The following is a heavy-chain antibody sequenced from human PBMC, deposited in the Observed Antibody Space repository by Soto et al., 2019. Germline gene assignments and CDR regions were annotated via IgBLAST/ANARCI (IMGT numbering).Heavy chain of an antibody. CDR2: IYYSGST. Sequence: SETLSLTCTVSGGSISSGDYYWSWIRQPPGKGLEWIGYIYYSGSTYYNPSLKSRVTISVDTSKNQFSLKLSSVTAADTAVYYCAREGSMYYYDSSGYYGYFDYWGQGTLVTVS. CDR1: GGSISSGDYY. V-gene: IGHV4-30-4*01. CDR3: AREGSMYYYDSSGYYGYFDY. D-gene: IGHD3-22*01. J-gene: IGHJ4*02.